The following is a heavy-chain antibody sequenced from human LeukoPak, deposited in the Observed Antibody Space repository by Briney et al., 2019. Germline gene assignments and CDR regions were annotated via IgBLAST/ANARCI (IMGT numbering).Heavy chain of an antibody. J-gene: IGHJ4*02. V-gene: IGHV3-23*01. Sequence: QTGGSLRLSCAASGFTFSGYAMSWVRQAPGRGLEWVSAISGRDGRTYYTDSVKGRFTISRDNSRDTLYLQMNSLRAEDTAVYYCSTSPSFGSSWYQFNYWGQGTLVTVSS. CDR2: ISGRDGRT. D-gene: IGHD6-13*01. CDR3: STSPSFGSSWYQFNY. CDR1: GFTFSGYA.